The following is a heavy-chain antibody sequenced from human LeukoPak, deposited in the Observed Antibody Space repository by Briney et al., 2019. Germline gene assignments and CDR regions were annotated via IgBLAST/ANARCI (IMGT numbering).Heavy chain of an antibody. V-gene: IGHV4-34*01. Sequence: SETLSLTCAVYGGSFSGYYWSWIRQPPGKGLEWIGEINHSGSTNYNPSLKSRVTISVDTSMNQFSLKLSSVTAADTAVYYCARVRSSRSSGYSYWGQGTLVTVSS. CDR2: INHSGST. CDR1: GGSFSGYY. D-gene: IGHD3-22*01. J-gene: IGHJ4*02. CDR3: ARVRSSRSSGYSY.